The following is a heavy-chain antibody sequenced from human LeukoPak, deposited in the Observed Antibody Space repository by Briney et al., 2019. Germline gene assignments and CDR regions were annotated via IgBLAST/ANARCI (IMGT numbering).Heavy chain of an antibody. J-gene: IGHJ3*02. V-gene: IGHV1-2*02. Sequence: ASVKVSCKASGYTFTGYYMHWVRQAPGQGLEWMGWINPNSGGTNYAQKLQGRVTMTTDTSTSTAYMELRSLRSDDTAVYYCARDSGCSSTSCHLWFGPHQAGVNAFDIWGQGTMVTVSS. CDR1: GYTFTGYY. CDR3: ARDSGCSSTSCHLWFGPHQAGVNAFDI. D-gene: IGHD2-2*01. CDR2: INPNSGGT.